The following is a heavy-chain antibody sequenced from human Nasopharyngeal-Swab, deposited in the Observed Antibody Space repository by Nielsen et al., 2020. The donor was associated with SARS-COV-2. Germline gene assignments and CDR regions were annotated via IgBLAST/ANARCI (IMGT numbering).Heavy chain of an antibody. J-gene: IGHJ3*02. CDR3: ARRVAGSRRAFDI. D-gene: IGHD6-19*01. V-gene: IGHV1-8*01. CDR2: MNPNSGNT. Sequence: WSRQASGQRLEWMGWMNPNSGNTGYAQKFQGRVTMTRNTSISTAHMELSSLRSEDTAVYYCARRVAGSRRAFDIWGQGTMVTVSS.